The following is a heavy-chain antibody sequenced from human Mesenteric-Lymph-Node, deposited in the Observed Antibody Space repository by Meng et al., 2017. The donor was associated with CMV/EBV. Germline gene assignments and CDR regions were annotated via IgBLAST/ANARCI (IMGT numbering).Heavy chain of an antibody. CDR3: ARTSLEWFGTDY. V-gene: IGHV1-8*03. CDR2: MNPNSGNT. D-gene: IGHD3-3*02. CDR1: GYTFTSYD. Sequence: ASVKVSCKASGYTFTSYDINWVRQATGQGLEWMGWMNPNSGNTGYAQKFQGRVTITRNTSISTAYMELSSLRSEDTAVYYCARTSLEWFGTDYWGQGTLVTVSS. J-gene: IGHJ4*02.